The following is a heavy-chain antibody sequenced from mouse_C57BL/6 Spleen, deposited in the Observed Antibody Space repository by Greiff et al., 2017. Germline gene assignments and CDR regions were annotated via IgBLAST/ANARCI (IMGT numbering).Heavy chain of an antibody. CDR3: ARSGGQLRLGDYAMDY. V-gene: IGHV1-50*01. CDR1: GYTFTSYW. D-gene: IGHD3-2*02. J-gene: IGHJ4*01. CDR2: IDPSDSYT. Sequence: QVQLKQPGAELVKPGASVKLSCKASGYTFTSYWMQWVKQRPGQGLEWIGEIDPSDSYTNYNQKFKGKATLTVDTSSSTAYMQLSSLTSEDTAVYYCARSGGQLRLGDYAMDYWGQGTSVTVSS.